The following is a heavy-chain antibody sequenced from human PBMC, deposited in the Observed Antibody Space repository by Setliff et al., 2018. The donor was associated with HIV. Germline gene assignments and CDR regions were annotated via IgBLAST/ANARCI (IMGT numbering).Heavy chain of an antibody. D-gene: IGHD2-8*02. J-gene: IGHJ4*02. CDR1: GYSFTNYG. CDR3: ARGGHCTAGVCYHYEY. Sequence: ASVKVSCKASGYSFTNYGINWVRQAPGQGLEWMGWISAYNGNTNYAQKVQGRVTMTTDASTSTAYMELRSLTSDDTAVYYCARGGHCTAGVCYHYEYWGQGTQVTVSS. CDR2: ISAYNGNT. V-gene: IGHV1-18*01.